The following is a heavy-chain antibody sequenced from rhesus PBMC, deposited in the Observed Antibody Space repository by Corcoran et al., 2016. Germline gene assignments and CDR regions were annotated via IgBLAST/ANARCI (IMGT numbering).Heavy chain of an antibody. D-gene: IGHD4-23*01. CDR2: ISYTGASQ. CDR3: ARLEYRNSLDV. J-gene: IGHJ5-2*02. CDR1: GFICSDYY. V-gene: IGHV3S18*01. Sequence: EVQLADAGGGLAKPGGALTLSGSASGFICSDYYMDGVLLAPGNGLGCGSGISYTGASQCNADAVKGRFTISRDNAKNTPYLPMDSLRSEDAAVYSCARLEYRNSLDVWGRVVLVPVSS.